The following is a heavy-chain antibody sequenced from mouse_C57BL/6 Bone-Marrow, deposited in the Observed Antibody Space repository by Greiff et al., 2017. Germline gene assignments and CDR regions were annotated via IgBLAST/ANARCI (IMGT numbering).Heavy chain of an antibody. Sequence: QVQLQQPGAELVRPGSSVKLSCKASGYTFTSYWMDWVKQRPGQGLEWIGNIYPSDSETHYNQKFKDKATLTVDKSSSTAYMQLSSLTSEDSAVYYWARLGRYFDYWGQGTTLTVSS. CDR1: GYTFTSYW. CDR3: ARLGRYFDY. D-gene: IGHD4-1*01. J-gene: IGHJ2*01. V-gene: IGHV1-61*01. CDR2: IYPSDSET.